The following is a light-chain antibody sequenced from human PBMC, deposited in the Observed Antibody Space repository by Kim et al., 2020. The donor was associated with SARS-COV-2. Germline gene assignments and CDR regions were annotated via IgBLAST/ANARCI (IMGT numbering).Light chain of an antibody. J-gene: IGKJ5*01. CDR2: GAS. CDR3: QQYGTSPIT. V-gene: IGKV3-20*01. CDR1: QIVSSGY. Sequence: SPGERATLSCRASQIVSSGYLACYQLKPGQAPKVLIHGASTKATGVPDRFTGSGSGTDFTLTISRLEPEDFATYYCQQYGTSPITFGQGTRLEIK.